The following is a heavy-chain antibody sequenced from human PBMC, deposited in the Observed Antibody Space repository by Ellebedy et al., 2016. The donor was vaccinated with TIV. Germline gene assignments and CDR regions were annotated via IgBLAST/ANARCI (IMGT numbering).Heavy chain of an antibody. CDR1: GFTFSSYA. D-gene: IGHD6-19*01. V-gene: IGHV3-23*01. Sequence: PGGSLRLSCAASGFTFSSYAMNWVRQAPGKGLEWVSTIRGRGGSTYSADSGKGRFTISRDNSRNTVSLQMNSLRVEDTAVYFCAKRSSEGAVADTWGQGTLVTVSS. CDR3: AKRSSEGAVADT. J-gene: IGHJ1*01. CDR2: IRGRGGST.